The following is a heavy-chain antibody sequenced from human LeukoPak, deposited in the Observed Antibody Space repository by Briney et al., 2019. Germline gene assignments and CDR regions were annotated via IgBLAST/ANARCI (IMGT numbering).Heavy chain of an antibody. D-gene: IGHD1-14*01. CDR2: ISYDGSNK. Sequence: GGSLRLSCAASGFTFSSYGMHWVRQAPGKGLEWVAVISYDGSNKYYADSVKGRSTISRDNSKNTLYLQMNSLRAEDTAVYYCAKEPDDKEYYFDYWGQGTLVTVSS. CDR3: AKEPDDKEYYFDY. CDR1: GFTFSSYG. V-gene: IGHV3-30*18. J-gene: IGHJ4*02.